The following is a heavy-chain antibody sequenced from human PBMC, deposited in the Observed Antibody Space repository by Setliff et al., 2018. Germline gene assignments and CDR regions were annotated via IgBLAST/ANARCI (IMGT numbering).Heavy chain of an antibody. V-gene: IGHV3-7*01. Sequence: GGSRRLPWAAAGFTFSSLWMRWVRQAQGRWLGLVAKIKQDGSAKYYVDSVRGRFTISRDNAKNALFLQMNSLRAEDTAVHYCARDVYDFRTGQGGPWGQGTRVTVSS. CDR2: IKQDGSAK. D-gene: IGHD3-3*01. CDR3: ARDVYDFRTGQGGP. CDR1: GFTFSSLW. J-gene: IGHJ5*02.